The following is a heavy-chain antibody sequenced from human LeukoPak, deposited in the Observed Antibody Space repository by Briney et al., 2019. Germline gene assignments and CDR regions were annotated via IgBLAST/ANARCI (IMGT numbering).Heavy chain of an antibody. J-gene: IGHJ4*02. CDR1: GFTVSSNY. V-gene: IGHV3-53*01. D-gene: IGHD6-19*01. CDR2: IYSGGST. Sequence: GGSLRLSCAASGFTVSSNYMSWVRQAPGKGLEWVSVIYSGGSTYYADSVRGRFTISRDNSKNTLYLQMNSLRAEDTAVYYCARDVYSSGWYLPDYWGQGTLVTVSS. CDR3: ARDVYSSGWYLPDY.